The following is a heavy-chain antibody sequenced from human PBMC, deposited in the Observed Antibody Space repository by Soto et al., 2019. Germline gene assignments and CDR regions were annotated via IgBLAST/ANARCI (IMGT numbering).Heavy chain of an antibody. Sequence: EVQLVESGGGLIQPGGSLRLSCAASGFTVSSNYMSWVRQAPGKGLEWVSVIYSGGSTYYADSVKGRFTISRDNSKNTLYLHINSRRAEDTAVYYCARDRLVPAAIASYYYYGMDVWGQGTTVTVSS. CDR2: IYSGGST. CDR3: ARDRLVPAAIASYYYYGMDV. J-gene: IGHJ6*02. V-gene: IGHV3-53*01. D-gene: IGHD2-2*02. CDR1: GFTVSSNY.